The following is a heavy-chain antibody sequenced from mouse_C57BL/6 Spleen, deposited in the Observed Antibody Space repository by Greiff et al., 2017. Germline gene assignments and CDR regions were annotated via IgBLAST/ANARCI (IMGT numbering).Heavy chain of an antibody. CDR2: IYPSDSET. CDR1: GYTFTSYW. V-gene: IGHV1-61*01. CDR3: ARSRWEGYFDV. Sequence: VQLQQPGAELVRPGSSVKLSCKASGYTFTSYWMDWVKQRPGQGLEWIGNIYPSDSETHYNQKFKDKATLTVDKSSSTAYMQLSSLTSEDSAVYYCARSRWEGYFDVWGTGTTVTVSS. D-gene: IGHD1-1*02. J-gene: IGHJ1*03.